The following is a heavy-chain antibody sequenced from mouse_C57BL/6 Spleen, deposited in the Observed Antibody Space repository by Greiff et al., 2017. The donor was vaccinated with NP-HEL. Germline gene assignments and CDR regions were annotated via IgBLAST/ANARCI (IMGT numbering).Heavy chain of an antibody. CDR1: GYTFISYW. J-gene: IGHJ2*01. V-gene: IGHV1-72*01. CDR3: ARAATVALDD. CDR2: IVPNSGGT. D-gene: IGHD1-1*01. Sequence: QVQLQQPGAELVKPGASVKLSCKASGYTFISYWMHWVKQRPGRGLEWIGRIVPNSGGTKYNEKFKSKATLSVDKPSSTAYMQLSSLTSEDSAVYYCARAATVALDDWGKGTTLTVSS.